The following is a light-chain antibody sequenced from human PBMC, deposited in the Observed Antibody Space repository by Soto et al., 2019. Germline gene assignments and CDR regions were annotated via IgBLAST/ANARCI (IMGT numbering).Light chain of an antibody. CDR3: QQYNNLPPWT. J-gene: IGKJ1*01. CDR1: QSISSN. Sequence: EIVMTQSPATLSVSPGERATLSCRASQSISSNLAWYQQKPGQAPRLLIYVASTRATGIPTRFSGSGSGTECPLTISSLQSEDFAVYYCQQYNNLPPWTFGQGTKVEIK. CDR2: VAS. V-gene: IGKV3-15*01.